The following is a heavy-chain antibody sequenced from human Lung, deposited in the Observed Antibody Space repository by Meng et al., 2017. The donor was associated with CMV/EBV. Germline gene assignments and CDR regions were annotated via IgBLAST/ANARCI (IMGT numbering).Heavy chain of an antibody. CDR3: TTDWR. V-gene: IGHV3-15*01. CDR1: GFTFSDAW. CDR2: VKSETDGGTR. J-gene: IGHJ4*02. Sequence: GESLKISCAASGFTFSDAWMSWVRQAPGKGLEWVGRVKSETDGGTRDYAAPVKDRFTISRDDSKNTVYLQMTNLKAEDTAIYYCTTDWRWGQGTLVTVSS.